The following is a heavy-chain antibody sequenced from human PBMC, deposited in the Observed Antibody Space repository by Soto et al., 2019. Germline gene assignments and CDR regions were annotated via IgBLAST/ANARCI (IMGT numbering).Heavy chain of an antibody. J-gene: IGHJ4*02. CDR1: GFTFSSNY. CDR2: IYSGGST. V-gene: IGHV3-66*01. CDR3: ARDKCSEYSSSSCFDY. Sequence: GGSLRLSCAASGFTFSSNYMSWVRQAPGKGLEWVSVIYSGGSTYYADSVKGRFTISRDNSKNTLYLQMNSLRAEDTAVYYCARDKCSEYSSSSCFDYWGQGTLVTVSS. D-gene: IGHD6-6*01.